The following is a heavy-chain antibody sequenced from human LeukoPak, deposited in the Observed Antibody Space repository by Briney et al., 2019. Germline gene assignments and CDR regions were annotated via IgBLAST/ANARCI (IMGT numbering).Heavy chain of an antibody. CDR3: ARLLRKAAAGNY. CDR2: IYYSGST. CDR1: GGSISSSSYH. D-gene: IGHD6-13*01. V-gene: IGHV4-39*07. J-gene: IGHJ4*02. Sequence: SQTLSLTCTVSGGSISSSSYHWGWIRQPPGKGLEWIGNIYYSGSTYYNPSLKSRITISVDTSKNQFSLKLSSVTAADTAVYYCARLLRKAAAGNYWGQGALVTISS.